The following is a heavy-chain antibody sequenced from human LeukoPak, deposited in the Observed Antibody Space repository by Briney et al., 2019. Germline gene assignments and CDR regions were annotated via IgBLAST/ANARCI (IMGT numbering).Heavy chain of an antibody. CDR2: ISSSGSNI. CDR1: QFTFSDYY. D-gene: IGHD3-3*01. J-gene: IGHJ4*02. Sequence: GGSLKLSCAASQFTFSDYYMSWIRQAPWKGVEGVSYISSSGSNIYYGGSVKGRFTLPRDNAKTSLYLQMTSLRAKDTAVYYCERVGTDNYDFWSGYLYYFDYWGQGTLVTVSS. CDR3: ERVGTDNYDFWSGYLYYFDY. V-gene: IGHV3-11*04.